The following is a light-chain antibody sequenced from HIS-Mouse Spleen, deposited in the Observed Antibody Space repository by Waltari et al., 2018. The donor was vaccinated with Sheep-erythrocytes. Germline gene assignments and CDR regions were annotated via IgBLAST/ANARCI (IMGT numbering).Light chain of an antibody. V-gene: IGLV3-19*01. CDR1: SLRSYY. CDR2: GKN. Sequence: SSELTQDPAVSVALGQTVRITCQGDSLRSYYASWYQQKPGQAPVLVSYGKNNRPSGMPDRFSGASSGNTASLTITGAQAEDEADYYCNARDSSGNHRVVFGGGTKLTVL. J-gene: IGLJ2*01. CDR3: NARDSSGNHRVV.